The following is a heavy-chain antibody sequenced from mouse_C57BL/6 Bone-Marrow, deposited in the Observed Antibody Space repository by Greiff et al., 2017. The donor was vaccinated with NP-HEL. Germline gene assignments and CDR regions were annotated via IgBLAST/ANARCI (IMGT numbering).Heavy chain of an antibody. CDR3: ARGDGYYFDY. J-gene: IGHJ2*01. CDR2: ISYDGSN. CDR1: GYSITRGYY. D-gene: IGHD2-3*01. V-gene: IGHV3-6*01. Sequence: DVKLQESGPGLVKPSQSLSLTCSVTGYSITRGYYWNWIRQFPGNKLEWMGYISYDGSNNYNPSLKNRISITRDTSKNQFFLKLNAVTTEDTATYYCARGDGYYFDYWGQGTTLTVSS.